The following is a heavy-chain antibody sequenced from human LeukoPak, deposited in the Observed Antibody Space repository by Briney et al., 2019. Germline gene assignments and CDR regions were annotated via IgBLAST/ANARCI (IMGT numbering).Heavy chain of an antibody. J-gene: IGHJ4*02. D-gene: IGHD6-13*01. V-gene: IGHV5-51*01. CDR1: GYSFSSYW. CDR3: ARGPKDSSSWYVSDY. Sequence: GESLKISCKGSGYSFSSYWIAWVRQMPGKGLEWMGIIYPGDSDTRYSPSFQGQVTISADKSISTAYLQWSSLKASDTAMYYCARGPKDSSSWYVSDYWGQGTLVTVSS. CDR2: IYPGDSDT.